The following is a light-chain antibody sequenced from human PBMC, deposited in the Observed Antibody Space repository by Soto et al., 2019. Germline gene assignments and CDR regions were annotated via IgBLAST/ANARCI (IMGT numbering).Light chain of an antibody. CDR2: NVN. J-gene: IGLJ2*01. CDR1: SGDVGGHDY. V-gene: IGLV2-14*03. Sequence: QSALTQVASVFGSPGQSITISCTGTSGDVGGHDYVSWYQHYPGKAPKLMIYNVNYRTSGVSNRFSGSKSGNTASLTISGLQADDETNYYCSSYTHINTVVFGGGTKVTVL. CDR3: SSYTHINTVV.